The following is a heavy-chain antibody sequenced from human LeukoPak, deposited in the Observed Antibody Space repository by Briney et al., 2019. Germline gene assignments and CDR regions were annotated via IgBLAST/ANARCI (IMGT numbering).Heavy chain of an antibody. J-gene: IGHJ4*02. D-gene: IGHD1-26*01. CDR2: IWYDGSNK. CDR3: ARETKWELLRHFDY. Sequence: SCKASGYTFTSYYMHWVRQAPGKGLEWVAVIWYDGSNKYYADSVKGRFTISRDNSKNTLYLQMNSLRAEDTAVYYCARETKWELLRHFDYWGQGTLVTVSS. V-gene: IGHV3-33*01. CDR1: GYTFTSYY.